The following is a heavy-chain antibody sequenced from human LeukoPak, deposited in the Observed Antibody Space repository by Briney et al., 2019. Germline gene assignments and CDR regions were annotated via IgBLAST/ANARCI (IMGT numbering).Heavy chain of an antibody. D-gene: IGHD4-17*01. Sequence: GASVKVSCKVSGYTLTELSMHWVRQAPGKGLEWMGGFDPEDGEAIYAQKFQGRVTMTEDTSTDTAYMELSSLRSEDTAVYYCATDLTTVTTRSNPRTNWFDPWGQGTLVTVSS. V-gene: IGHV1-24*01. CDR1: GYTLTELS. J-gene: IGHJ5*02. CDR2: FDPEDGEA. CDR3: ATDLTTVTTRSNPRTNWFDP.